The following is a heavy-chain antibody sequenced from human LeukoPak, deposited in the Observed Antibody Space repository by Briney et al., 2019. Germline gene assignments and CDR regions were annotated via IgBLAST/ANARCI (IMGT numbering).Heavy chain of an antibody. Sequence: ASVKVSCKASGYTFTTYAMHWVRQAPGQGLEWMGWIDAGNGNTKYSQKFQDRVTITWDTSASTAYMELSSLRSEDTAVYYCARDGWVTTNFFDYWGQGTLVTVSS. D-gene: IGHD4-17*01. J-gene: IGHJ4*02. CDR3: ARDGWVTTNFFDY. CDR1: GYTFTTYA. V-gene: IGHV1-3*01. CDR2: IDAGNGNT.